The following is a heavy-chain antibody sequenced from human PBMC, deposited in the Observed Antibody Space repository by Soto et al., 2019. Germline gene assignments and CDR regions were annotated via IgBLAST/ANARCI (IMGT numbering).Heavy chain of an antibody. D-gene: IGHD3-10*01. CDR3: ARRYSYGSRSWVAAFAI. J-gene: IGHJ3*02. V-gene: IGHV4-59*01. CDR2: IYYSGST. CDR1: GGSMRSYY. Sequence: PSETLSLTCAVSGGSMRSYYLSLILQPPGKGLEWIGYIYYSGSTNYNPSLKSRVTISVDTSKNQFSLKLSSVTAADTAVYYCARRYSYGSRSWVAAFAISGHGTMVTVSS.